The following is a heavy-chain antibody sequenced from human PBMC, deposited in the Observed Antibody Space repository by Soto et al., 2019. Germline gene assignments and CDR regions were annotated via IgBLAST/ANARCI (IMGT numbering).Heavy chain of an antibody. Sequence: ASVKVSCKASGFTFTSSAVQWVRQARGQRLEWIGWIVVGSGNTSYAQKFQERVTITRDMSTSTAYMELSSLRSEDTAVYYCAAPTTVTTRELDYWGQGTLVTVSS. V-gene: IGHV1-58*01. CDR1: GFTFTSSA. D-gene: IGHD4-17*01. CDR2: IVVGSGNT. CDR3: AAPTTVTTRELDY. J-gene: IGHJ4*02.